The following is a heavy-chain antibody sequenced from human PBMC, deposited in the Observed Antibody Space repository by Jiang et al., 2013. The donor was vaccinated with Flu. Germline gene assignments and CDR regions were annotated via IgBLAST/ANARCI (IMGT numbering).Heavy chain of an antibody. J-gene: IGHJ3*02. CDR2: INAGNGNT. CDR3: AREHCSRTSCATRGFDI. Sequence: PGQRLEWMGWINAGNGNTRYAQKFQGRVTITRDTSASIGYMELSSLRSEDTAVYYCAREHCSRTSCATRGFDIWGQGTMVTVSS. V-gene: IGHV1-3*01. D-gene: IGHD2-2*01.